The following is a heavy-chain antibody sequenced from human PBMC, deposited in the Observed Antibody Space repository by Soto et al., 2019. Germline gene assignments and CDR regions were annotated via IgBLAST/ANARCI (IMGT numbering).Heavy chain of an antibody. CDR1: GGSISRGGYY. J-gene: IGHJ4*02. CDR2: FYDSVSS. Sequence: SAALSLTCTVSGGSISRGGYYWSCIRQHTGKDLEWIGYFYDSVSSYYNPSFTSRATPSVGTSKHRFSLKQSSLTATHTAVYYCARLSGYNQNKDYLRQLTLSAVS. V-gene: IGHV4-31*03. D-gene: IGHD5-12*01. CDR3: ARLSGYNQNKDY.